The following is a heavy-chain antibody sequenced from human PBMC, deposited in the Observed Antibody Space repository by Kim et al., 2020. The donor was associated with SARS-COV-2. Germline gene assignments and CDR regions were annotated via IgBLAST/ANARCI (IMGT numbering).Heavy chain of an antibody. Sequence: SVKVSCKASGGTFSSYAISWVRQAPGQGLEWMGRIIPILGIANYAQKFQGRVTITADKSTSTAYMELSSLRSEDTAVYYCALAQANRATNNWFDPWGQGTLVTVSS. D-gene: IGHD3-3*02. CDR3: ALAQANRATNNWFDP. V-gene: IGHV1-69*04. CDR2: IIPILGIA. CDR1: GGTFSSYA. J-gene: IGHJ5*02.